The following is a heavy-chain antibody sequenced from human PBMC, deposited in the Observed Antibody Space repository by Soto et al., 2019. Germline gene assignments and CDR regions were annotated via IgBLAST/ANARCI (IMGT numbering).Heavy chain of an antibody. Sequence: QLQLQESGPGLVKPSETLSLTCTVSGGSISSSSYYWGWIRQPPGKGLEWIGSIYYSGGTYYNPSLKSRVTISVDTSKNQFSLKLSSVTAADTAVYYCARQPTTVVTPTWFDPWGQGTLVTVSS. CDR2: IYYSGGT. D-gene: IGHD4-17*01. CDR3: ARQPTTVVTPTWFDP. J-gene: IGHJ5*02. CDR1: GGSISSSSYY. V-gene: IGHV4-39*01.